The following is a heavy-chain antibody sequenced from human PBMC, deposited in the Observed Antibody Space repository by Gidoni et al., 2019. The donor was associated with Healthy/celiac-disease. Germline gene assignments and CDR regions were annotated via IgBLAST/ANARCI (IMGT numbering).Heavy chain of an antibody. J-gene: IGHJ5*02. V-gene: IGHV1-69*04. CDR2: IIPILGIA. CDR1: SRSP. D-gene: IGHD3-3*01. CDR3: ARDPTRITIFGVVPLFDP. Sequence: SRSPISWVRQAPGQGLEWMGRIIPILGIANYAQKFQGRVTITADKSTSTAYMELSSLRSEDTAVYYCARDPTRITIFGVVPLFDPWGQGTLVTVSS.